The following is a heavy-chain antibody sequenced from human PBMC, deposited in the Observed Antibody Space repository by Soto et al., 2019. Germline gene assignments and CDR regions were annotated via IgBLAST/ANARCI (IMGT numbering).Heavy chain of an antibody. CDR3: ARSSNWFLSPFDY. CDR1: GGSIGTYY. J-gene: IGHJ4*02. D-gene: IGHD6-13*01. Sequence: SETLSLTCSVSGGSIGTYYWSWIRQPPGKGLEWIGYVFYSGSANYNPSLKSRVTISVDTSKNQFSLSLTSINTADTAVYYCARSSNWFLSPFDYWGPGTLVTVSS. V-gene: IGHV4-59*01. CDR2: VFYSGSA.